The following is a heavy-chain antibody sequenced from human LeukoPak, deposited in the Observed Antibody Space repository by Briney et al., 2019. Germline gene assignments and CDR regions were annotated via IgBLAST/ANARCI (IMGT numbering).Heavy chain of an antibody. V-gene: IGHV4-34*01. Sequence: SETLSLTCAVYGGSFSGYYWSWIRQPPGKGLEWIGEINHSGSTNYNPSLKSRVTISVDTSKNQFSLKLSSVTAADTAVYYCARGSRITIFGVVIPTGNWFDPWGQGTLVTVSS. J-gene: IGHJ5*02. CDR2: INHSGST. CDR3: ARGSRITIFGVVIPTGNWFDP. CDR1: GGSFSGYY. D-gene: IGHD3-3*01.